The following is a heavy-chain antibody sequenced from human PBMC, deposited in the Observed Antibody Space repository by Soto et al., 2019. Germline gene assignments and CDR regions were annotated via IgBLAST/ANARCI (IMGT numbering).Heavy chain of an antibody. CDR1: GGSISSSSYY. J-gene: IGHJ4*02. CDR2: IYYSGST. CDR3: ASDALGGYYFDY. Sequence: SETLSLTCTVSGGSISSSSYYWGWIRQPPGKGLEWIGSIYYSGSTYYNPSLKSRVTISVDTSKNQFSLKLSSVTAADTAVYYCASDALGGYYFDYWGQGTLVTVSS. V-gene: IGHV4-39*01.